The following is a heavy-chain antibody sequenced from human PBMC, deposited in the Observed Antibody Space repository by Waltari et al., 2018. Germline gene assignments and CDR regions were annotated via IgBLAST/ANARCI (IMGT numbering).Heavy chain of an antibody. CDR2: ISVSDDT. Sequence: EVQLLESGGGLVQPGGSLRLSCAASGIIFNNFAINWVRLTPGTGLDWGSAISVSDDTHYADSVKGRFTVSRDTSKNTVYLQMNDLRAEDTAIYYCATPFYNWDDPLHSWGQGTLVAVSS. D-gene: IGHD1-20*01. V-gene: IGHV3-23*01. J-gene: IGHJ4*02. CDR3: ATPFYNWDDPLHS. CDR1: GIIFNNFA.